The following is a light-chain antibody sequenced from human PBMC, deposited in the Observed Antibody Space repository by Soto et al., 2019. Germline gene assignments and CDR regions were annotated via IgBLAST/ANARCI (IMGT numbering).Light chain of an antibody. V-gene: IGLV4-69*01. J-gene: IGLJ2*01. CDR3: QTWDTGARVV. CDR2: LSSDGSH. Sequence: QSVLTQSPSASASPGASVTLTCTLSSGHSSYAIAWHQQQPEKGPRYLMKLSSDGSHSKGDGFPDRFSGSSYGAARFLTISRLHAEDEDDYYCQTWDTGARVVFGGGTKLTVL. CDR1: SGHSSYA.